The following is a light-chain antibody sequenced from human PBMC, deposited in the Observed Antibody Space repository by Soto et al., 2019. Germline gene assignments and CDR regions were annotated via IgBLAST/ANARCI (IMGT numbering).Light chain of an antibody. J-gene: IGKJ4*01. Sequence: EIVLTQSPATLSVSPGERATLSCRASQRVSSNLAWYQLKPGQAPRLLIYGASTKDTGIPARFSGSRSGTELTLTISNLQSEDFAVYYCQQYNNWPLTFGGGTKVVIK. CDR1: QRVSSN. V-gene: IGKV3-15*01. CDR3: QQYNNWPLT. CDR2: GAS.